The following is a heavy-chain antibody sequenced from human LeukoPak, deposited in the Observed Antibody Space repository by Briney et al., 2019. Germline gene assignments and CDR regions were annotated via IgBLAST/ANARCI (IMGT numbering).Heavy chain of an antibody. CDR1: GGSISSYY. CDR2: IYTSGST. J-gene: IGHJ5*02. V-gene: IGHV4-4*07. CDR3: ARDFKRKEWFGDRNWFDP. D-gene: IGHD3-10*01. Sequence: SETLSLTCTVSGGSISSYYWSWIRQPAGKGLEWIGRIYTSGSTNYNTSLKSRVTMSVDTSKNQFSLKLSSVTAADTAVYYCARDFKRKEWFGDRNWFDPWGQGTLVTVSS.